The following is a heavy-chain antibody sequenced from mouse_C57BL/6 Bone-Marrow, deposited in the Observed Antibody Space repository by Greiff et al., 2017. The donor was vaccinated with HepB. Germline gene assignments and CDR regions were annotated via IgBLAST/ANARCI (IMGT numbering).Heavy chain of an antibody. D-gene: IGHD1-1*01. CDR2: IYPGDGDT. CDR3: AGWGTTVVASFDY. Sequence: QVQLQQSGPELVKPGASVKISCKASGYAFSSSWMNWVKQRPGKGLEWIGRIYPGDGDTNYNGKFKGKATLTADKSSSTAYMQLSSLTSEDSAVYFCAGWGTTVVASFDYWGQGTTLTVSS. V-gene: IGHV1-82*01. CDR1: GYAFSSSW. J-gene: IGHJ2*01.